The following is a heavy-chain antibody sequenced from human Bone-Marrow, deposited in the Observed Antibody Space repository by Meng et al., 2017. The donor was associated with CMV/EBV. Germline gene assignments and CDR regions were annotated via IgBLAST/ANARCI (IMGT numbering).Heavy chain of an antibody. CDR3: ARDPYGPLDY. CDR1: GYTFTDFY. CDR2: VGPKSGVS. D-gene: IGHD3-10*01. J-gene: IGHJ4*02. V-gene: IGHV1-2*02. Sequence: KVSCTASGYTFTDFYFPWVRRAPGQGLEWMGWVGPKSGVSKYTQRFQERVTMTRDTSINTVYMEVSGLTSDDTAVYYCARDPYGPLDYWGQGTLVTVSS.